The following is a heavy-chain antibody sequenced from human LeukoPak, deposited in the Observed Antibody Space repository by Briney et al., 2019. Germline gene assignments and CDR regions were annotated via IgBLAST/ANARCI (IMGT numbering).Heavy chain of an antibody. CDR2: ISSSGSTI. Sequence: GESLRLSCAASGFTFSSYEMNWVRQAPGKGLEWVSYISSSGSTIYYADSVKGRFTISRDNAKNSLYLQMNSLRAEDTAVYYCARPRRDCGGDCYSPPDYWGQGTLVTVSS. CDR1: GFTFSSYE. CDR3: ARPRRDCGGDCYSPPDY. J-gene: IGHJ4*02. D-gene: IGHD2-21*02. V-gene: IGHV3-48*03.